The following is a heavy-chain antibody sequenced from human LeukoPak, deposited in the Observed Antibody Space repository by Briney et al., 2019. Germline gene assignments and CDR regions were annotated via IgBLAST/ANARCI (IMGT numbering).Heavy chain of an antibody. CDR2: ISYDGSNK. CDR1: GFTFSSYG. J-gene: IGHJ4*02. D-gene: IGHD3-10*01. V-gene: IGHV3-30*18. Sequence: GGSLRLSCAAPGFTFSSYGMHWVRQAPGKGLEWVAVISYDGSNKYYADSVKGRFTISRDNSKNTLYLQMNSLRAEDTAVYYCAKGRLYGSGSYRYYFDYWGQGTLVTVSS. CDR3: AKGRLYGSGSYRYYFDY.